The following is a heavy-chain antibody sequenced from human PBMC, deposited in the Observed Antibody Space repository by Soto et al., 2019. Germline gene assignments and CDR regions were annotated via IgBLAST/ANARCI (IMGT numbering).Heavy chain of an antibody. J-gene: IGHJ4*02. D-gene: IGHD3-10*01. CDR2: IIPIFGVT. Sequence: QVQVVQSGAEVKKPGSSVKVSCKASGGTFSSYTITWVRQAPGQGLEWLGRIIPIFGVTNYAQKFQDRLTMSADRPTTTAYMELSILPSADTAVYYCVRDWESTTQTWGFGDSWGQGTLVTVSS. CDR3: VRDWESTTQTWGFGDS. CDR1: GGTFSSYT. V-gene: IGHV1-69*04.